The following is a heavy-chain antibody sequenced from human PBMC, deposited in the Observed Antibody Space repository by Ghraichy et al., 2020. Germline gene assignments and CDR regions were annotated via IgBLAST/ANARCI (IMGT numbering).Heavy chain of an antibody. J-gene: IGHJ5*02. CDR1: GGSFSDYY. Sequence: ETLSLTCAVYGGSFSDYYWSWIRQPPGKGLEWIGAINHSGSTNYNPSLKSRVTISVDTSKNQFSLKLSSVTAADTAVYYCARGGRAVPGRWIDPWGQGTLVTVSS. CDR3: ARGGRAVPGRWIDP. D-gene: IGHD1-14*01. CDR2: INHSGST. V-gene: IGHV4-34*01.